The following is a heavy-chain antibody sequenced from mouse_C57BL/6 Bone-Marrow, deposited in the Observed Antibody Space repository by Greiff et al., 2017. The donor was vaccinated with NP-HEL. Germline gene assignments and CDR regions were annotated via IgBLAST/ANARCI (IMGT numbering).Heavy chain of an antibody. D-gene: IGHD1-1*01. CDR2: ISYDGSN. J-gene: IGHJ1*03. V-gene: IGHV3-6*01. CDR3: ARERAVVARRYFDV. CDR1: GYSITSGYY. Sequence: EVKLEESGPGLVKPSQSLSLTCSVTGYSITSGYYWNWIRQFPGNKLEWMCYISYDGSNNYNPSLKNRISITRDTSKNQFFLKLNSVTTEDTATYYWARERAVVARRYFDVWGRGTTVTVSS.